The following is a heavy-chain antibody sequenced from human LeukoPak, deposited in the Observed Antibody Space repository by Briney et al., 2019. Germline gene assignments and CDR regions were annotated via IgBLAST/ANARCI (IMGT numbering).Heavy chain of an antibody. CDR3: ARGVWCSGGSCYFDYYGMDV. CDR2: IYTSGST. CDR1: GGSISSGSCY. J-gene: IGHJ6*02. V-gene: IGHV4-61*02. D-gene: IGHD2-15*01. Sequence: SETLSLTCTVSGGSISSGSCYWSWIRQPAGKGLEWIGRIYTSGSTNYNPSLKSRVTISVDTSKNQFSLKLSSVTAADTAVYYCARGVWCSGGSCYFDYYGMDVWGQGTTVTVSS.